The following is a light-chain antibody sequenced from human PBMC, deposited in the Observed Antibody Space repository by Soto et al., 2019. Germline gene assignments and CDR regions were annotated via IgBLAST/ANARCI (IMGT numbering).Light chain of an antibody. Sequence: QSVLTQPASVSGSPGQSITISCSGSSSAVGSYRFVSWYQHHPGKVPKLIIYEGSKRPSGVSNRFSGSEPGNTASLTISGLQAEDEADYYCCSSAPSRTIVFGTGTKLTVL. V-gene: IGLV2-23*01. CDR2: EGS. CDR1: SSAVGSYRF. CDR3: CSSAPSRTIV. J-gene: IGLJ1*01.